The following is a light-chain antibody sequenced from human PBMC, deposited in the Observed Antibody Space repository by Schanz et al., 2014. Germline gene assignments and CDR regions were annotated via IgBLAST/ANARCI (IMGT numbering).Light chain of an antibody. CDR3: VLYMGSGSWV. CDR2: STN. Sequence: QAVVTQEPSFSVSPGGTVTLTCGLSSGSVSSSYYPSWYQQTPGQAPRTLIYSTNTRSSGVPDRFSDSILGNKAALPITGAQADDESDYYCVLYMGSGSWVFGGGTKLTVL. J-gene: IGLJ3*02. V-gene: IGLV8-61*01. CDR1: SGSVSSSYY.